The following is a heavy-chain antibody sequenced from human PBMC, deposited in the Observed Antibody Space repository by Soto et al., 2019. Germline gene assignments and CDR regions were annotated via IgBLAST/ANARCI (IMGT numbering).Heavy chain of an antibody. D-gene: IGHD2-15*01. CDR3: ATAYTCSGGSCYLFDY. V-gene: IGHV3-23*01. Sequence: EVQLLESGGGLVQPGGSLRLSCAASRFTFNNYAMSWVRQAPEKGLEWVSGISSTGDSTNYADSVKGRFTISRDNSTSTPYLPLNSLRDEDTAVYYCATAYTCSGGSCYLFDYWGQGTLVTVSS. CDR2: ISSTGDST. CDR1: RFTFNNYA. J-gene: IGHJ4*02.